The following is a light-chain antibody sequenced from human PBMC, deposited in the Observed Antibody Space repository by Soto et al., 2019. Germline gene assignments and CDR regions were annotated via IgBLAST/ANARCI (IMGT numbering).Light chain of an antibody. CDR1: RSFASSY. CDR3: QHYDSSPPYT. Sequence: EIVLTQSPVTLSLSPGERATLSCRSSRSFASSYLGWYQQKPGQAPRLLIYAASTRATGFPDRFSGSGSATDFTLTISRLEPEDSAVYYCQHYDSSPPYTFGQGTKLEIK. CDR2: AAS. V-gene: IGKV3-20*01. J-gene: IGKJ2*01.